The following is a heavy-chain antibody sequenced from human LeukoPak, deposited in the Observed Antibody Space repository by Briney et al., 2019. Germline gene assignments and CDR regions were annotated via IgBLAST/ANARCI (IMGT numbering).Heavy chain of an antibody. D-gene: IGHD6-13*01. V-gene: IGHV3-23*01. CDR1: GFTFSSYA. CDR3: AKSRDSSSWDSFDY. CDR2: ISGSGDIT. Sequence: GGSLRLSCAASGFTFSSYAMSSVRHALGKGLEWVSAISGSGDITYYADSVKGRFTISRDNSKNTLYLQMNSLRAEDTAVYYCAKSRDSSSWDSFDYWGQGTLVTVSS. J-gene: IGHJ4*02.